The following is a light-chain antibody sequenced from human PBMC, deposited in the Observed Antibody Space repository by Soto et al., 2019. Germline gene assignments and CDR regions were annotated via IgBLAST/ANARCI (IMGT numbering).Light chain of an antibody. CDR2: KAS. CDR3: QQYNSYSPT. J-gene: IGKJ1*01. Sequence: DIQMPQSLSTLSGSVGDRFTITCRASQTISSWLAWYQQKPGKAPKLLIYKASTLKSGVPSRFSGSGSGTEFTLTISSLQPDESATYYCQQYNSYSPTFGQGSKVDIK. CDR1: QTISSW. V-gene: IGKV1-5*03.